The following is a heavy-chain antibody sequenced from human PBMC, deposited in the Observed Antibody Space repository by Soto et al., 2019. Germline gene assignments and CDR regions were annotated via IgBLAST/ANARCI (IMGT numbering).Heavy chain of an antibody. CDR2: IKQDGSEK. CDR1: GFTFSSYW. CDR3: VKDRMAYNSVWDPFDI. V-gene: IGHV3-7*03. Sequence: GGSLRLSCAASGFTFSSYWMSWVRQAPGKGLEWVANIKQDGSEKYYVDSVKGRFTISRDDSKNTLLLQMNSLRAEDTAVYYCVKDRMAYNSVWDPFDIWGQGTMVTVSS. J-gene: IGHJ3*02. D-gene: IGHD1-20*01.